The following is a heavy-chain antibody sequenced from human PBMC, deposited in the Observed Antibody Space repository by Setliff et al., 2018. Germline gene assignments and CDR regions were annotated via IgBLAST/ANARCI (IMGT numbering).Heavy chain of an antibody. CDR3: ARARSRYYNFWSGEMDV. V-gene: IGHV4-61*01. Sequence: SETLSLTCTVSDDSISSRHYYWSWIRQPPGKGLEWIGFISYSGGTNYNPSLKSRVTIPVDTSKNQFSLKLSSVTAADTAVYYCARARSRYYNFWSGEMDVWGKGTTVTISS. J-gene: IGHJ6*04. CDR1: DDSISSRHYY. CDR2: ISYSGGT. D-gene: IGHD3-3*01.